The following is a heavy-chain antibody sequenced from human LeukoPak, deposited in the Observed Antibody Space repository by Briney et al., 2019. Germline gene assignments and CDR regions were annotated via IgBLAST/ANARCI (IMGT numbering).Heavy chain of an antibody. CDR3: ASGRYSYGPSADY. CDR1: GGSFSGYY. CDR2: INHSGST. D-gene: IGHD5-18*01. V-gene: IGHV4-34*01. J-gene: IGHJ4*02. Sequence: SETLSLTCAVYGGSFSGYYWSWIRQPPGKGLEWIGEINHSGSTNYNPSLKSRVTISVGTSKNQFSLKLGSVTAADTAVYYCASGRYSYGPSADYWGQGTLVTVSS.